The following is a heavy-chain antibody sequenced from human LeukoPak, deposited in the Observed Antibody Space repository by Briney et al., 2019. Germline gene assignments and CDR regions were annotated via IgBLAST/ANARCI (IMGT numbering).Heavy chain of an antibody. V-gene: IGHV4-34*01. CDR1: GGSFSGYY. CDR3: ARGDYLYYFDY. J-gene: IGHJ4*02. CDR2: INHSGST. Sequence: SETLSLTCAVYGGSFSGYYWSWIRQPPGKGLEWIGEINHSGSTYHNPSRKSRVTISVDTSKNLFSLKLSSVTAADTAVYYCARGDYLYYFDYWGQGTLVTVSS. D-gene: IGHD4-11*01.